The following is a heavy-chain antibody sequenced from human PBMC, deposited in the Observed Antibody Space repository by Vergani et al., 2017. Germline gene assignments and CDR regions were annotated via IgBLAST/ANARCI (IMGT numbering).Heavy chain of an antibody. CDR2: FDHTGRP. Sequence: QVQLQQWGGGLLKPSETLFLTCVVNGGSFTSYHLTWIRQSPGEGLEWVGDFDHTGRPDYNQSPKSPITMSVDKSRNQLSLKLSSETAADTAVYYCERPXKKDTDMVTGAFDIWGQGTMVTVSS. D-gene: IGHD5-18*01. V-gene: IGHV4-34*01. CDR3: ERPXKKDTDMVTGAFDI. J-gene: IGHJ3*02. CDR1: GGSFTSYH.